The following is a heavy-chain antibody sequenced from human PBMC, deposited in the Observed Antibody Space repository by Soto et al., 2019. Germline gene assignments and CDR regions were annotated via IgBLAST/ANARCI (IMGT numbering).Heavy chain of an antibody. J-gene: IGHJ4*02. Sequence: GASVKVSCKASGYTFTDYDINWVRQATGQGLEWLGWMTPNSGNTGYALKFQGRVTLTRDISRSTAYMELSSLTSEDTAVYYCARVGPPSDYWGQGTLVTVSS. V-gene: IGHV1-8*02. CDR3: ARVGPPSDY. CDR2: MTPNSGNT. CDR1: GYTFTDYD.